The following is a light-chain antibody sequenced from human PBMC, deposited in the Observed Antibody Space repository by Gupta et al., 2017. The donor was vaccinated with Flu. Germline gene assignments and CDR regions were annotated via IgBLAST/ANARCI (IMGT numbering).Light chain of an antibody. V-gene: IGLV1-51*02. CDR2: ENN. J-gene: IGLJ2*01. CDR1: NIGSNY. Sequence: NIGSNYIASYQQLPPTAPKLLIYENNKRPSARPDRFSGSKSGASATLGITGLQTGDEADDYCGTWETSRSAVVVFGGGTKLTVL. CDR3: GTWETSRSAVVV.